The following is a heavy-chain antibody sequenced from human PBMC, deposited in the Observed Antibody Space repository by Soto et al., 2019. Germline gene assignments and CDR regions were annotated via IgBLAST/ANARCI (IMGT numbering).Heavy chain of an antibody. J-gene: IGHJ6*02. D-gene: IGHD3-3*01. CDR2: ISSSSSYI. V-gene: IGHV3-21*01. CDR1: GFTFSSYS. CDR3: ARGRITISPVAPYYYYYYGMDV. Sequence: GGSLRLSCAASGFTFSSYSMNWVRQAPGKGLEWVSSISSSSSYIYYADSVKGRFTISRDNAKNSLYLQMNSLRAEDTAVYYCARGRITISPVAPYYYYYYGMDVWGQGTTVTVAS.